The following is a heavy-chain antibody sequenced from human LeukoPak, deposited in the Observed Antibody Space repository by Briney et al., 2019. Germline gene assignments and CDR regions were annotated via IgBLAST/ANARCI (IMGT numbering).Heavy chain of an antibody. Sequence: LETLSLTCAVYGGSFSGYYWSWIRQPPGKGLEWIGEINHSGSTNYNPSLKSRVTISVDTSKNQFSLKLSSVTAADTAVYYCARGAVNYYDSSGYYGDYWGQGTLVTVSS. D-gene: IGHD3-22*01. V-gene: IGHV4-34*01. CDR2: INHSGST. J-gene: IGHJ4*02. CDR3: ARGAVNYYDSSGYYGDY. CDR1: GGSFSGYY.